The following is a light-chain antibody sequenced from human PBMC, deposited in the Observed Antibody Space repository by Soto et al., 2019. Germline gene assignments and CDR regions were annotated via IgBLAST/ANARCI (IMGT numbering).Light chain of an antibody. CDR3: QQYNSWPLT. V-gene: IGKV3-15*01. J-gene: IGKJ4*01. CDR2: SSS. Sequence: ELVMTQYPATLSVSPGERATLSCRASQTVSNTLAWYQQKPGQAPRLLFYSSSTRATGVPARFSGSRSGTDFTLTISILQSEDFAVYYCQQYNSWPLTFGGGTKVETK. CDR1: QTVSNT.